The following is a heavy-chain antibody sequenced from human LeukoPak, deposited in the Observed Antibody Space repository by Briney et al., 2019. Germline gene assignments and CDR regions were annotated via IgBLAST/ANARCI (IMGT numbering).Heavy chain of an antibody. CDR2: ISGSGGST. Sequence: GGSLRLSCAAPGFTFSSYGMSWVRQAPGKGLEWVSAISGSGGSTYYADSVKGRFTISRDNSKNTLYLQMNSLRAEDTAVYYCAKGLRLGELSLSFDYWGQGTLVTVSS. J-gene: IGHJ4*02. CDR1: GFTFSSYG. CDR3: AKGLRLGELSLSFDY. V-gene: IGHV3-23*01. D-gene: IGHD3-16*02.